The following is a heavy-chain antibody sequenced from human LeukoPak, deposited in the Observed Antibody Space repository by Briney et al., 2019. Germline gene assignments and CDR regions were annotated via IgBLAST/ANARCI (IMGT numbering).Heavy chain of an antibody. CDR3: ARDLYDYVWGRYRYPPGY. D-gene: IGHD3-16*02. CDR2: ICYDGSNK. V-gene: IGHV3-33*01. Sequence: GSLLLSCAASGFTFSRYGMQWVRPAPGEGMGWVAVICYDGSNKYYAVSVKGRFTISRENSKNTLYLQMTSLRAEDTAVYYSARDLYDYVWGRYRYPPGYWGQGTLVTVSS. CDR1: GFTFSRYG. J-gene: IGHJ4*02.